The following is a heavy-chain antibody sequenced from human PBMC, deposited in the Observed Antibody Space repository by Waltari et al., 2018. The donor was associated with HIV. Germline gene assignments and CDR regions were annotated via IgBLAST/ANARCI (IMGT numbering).Heavy chain of an antibody. J-gene: IGHJ5*02. CDR2: IYYSGST. CDR3: ARAADGYPLNRFDP. CDR1: GGSIRSDDYS. D-gene: IGHD5-18*01. Sequence: QVQLQESGPGLVKPSQTLSLTCTVSGGSIRSDDYSWSWTRQPPGQGLEWIGYIYYSGSTYYNPSLKSRVTISVDTSKNQFSLKLSSVTAADTAVYYCARAADGYPLNRFDPWGQGTLVTVSS. V-gene: IGHV4-30-4*01.